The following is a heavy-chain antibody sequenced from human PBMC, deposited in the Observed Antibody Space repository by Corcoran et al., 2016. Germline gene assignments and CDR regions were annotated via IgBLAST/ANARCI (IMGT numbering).Heavy chain of an antibody. CDR3: ARDRGYGYAFDI. Sequence: EVQLVESGGGLVQPGGSLRLSCAASGFTFSSYSMNWVRQAPGKGLEWASYISSSSSTIYYADSVKGRFTISRDNAKNSLYLQMNSLRAEDTAVYYCARDRGYGYAFDIWGQGTMVTVSS. CDR2: ISSSSSTI. D-gene: IGHD5-18*01. J-gene: IGHJ3*02. V-gene: IGHV3-48*04. CDR1: GFTFSSYS.